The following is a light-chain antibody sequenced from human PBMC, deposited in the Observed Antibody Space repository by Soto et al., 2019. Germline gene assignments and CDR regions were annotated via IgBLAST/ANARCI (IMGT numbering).Light chain of an antibody. J-gene: IGLJ2*01. V-gene: IGLV2-14*01. CDR2: DVS. Sequence: QSALTQPASVSGSPGQSSTISCTGTSSDVGGYNYVSWYQQYPGKAPKLLIYDVSNRPSGVSNRFSGSKSGNTASLTISGLQAEDEADYYCSSYTSSSVLFGGGTKVTVL. CDR3: SSYTSSSVL. CDR1: SSDVGGYNY.